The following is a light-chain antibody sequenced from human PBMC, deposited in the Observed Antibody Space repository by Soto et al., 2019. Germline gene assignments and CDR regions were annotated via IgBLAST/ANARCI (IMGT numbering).Light chain of an antibody. CDR3: QHYNDFPYT. CDR2: KAT. V-gene: IGKV1-5*03. CDR1: QSIGSW. J-gene: IGKJ2*01. Sequence: DIQMTQSPSTLPASVGAGVTITCRANQSIGSWLAWYQQKPGKAPKLLIYKATNLQSGVPSRFSGSGSGTDFSLTISSLQPVDSATEFGQHYNDFPYTFGPGTKLEI.